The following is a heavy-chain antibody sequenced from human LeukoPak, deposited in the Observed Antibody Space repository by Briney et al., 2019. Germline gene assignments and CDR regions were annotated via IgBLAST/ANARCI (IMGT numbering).Heavy chain of an antibody. D-gene: IGHD2-21*02. Sequence: GGSLRLSCAASGFTFSSCGMSWVRQAPGKGLEWDSAISGSGGSTYYAGSVKGRFTISRDNSKNTLYLQMNSLRAEDTAVYYCAKAGDSIYYMDVWGKGTTVTVSS. CDR3: AKAGDSIYYMDV. CDR1: GFTFSSCG. CDR2: ISGSGGST. J-gene: IGHJ6*03. V-gene: IGHV3-23*01.